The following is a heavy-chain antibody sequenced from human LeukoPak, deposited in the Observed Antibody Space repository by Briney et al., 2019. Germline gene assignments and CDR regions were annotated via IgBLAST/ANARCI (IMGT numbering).Heavy chain of an antibody. CDR1: GFTFSSYG. D-gene: IGHD3-10*01. J-gene: IGHJ4*02. V-gene: IGHV3-30*18. CDR2: ISYDGTDK. Sequence: GGSLRLSCAASGFTFSSYGMHWVRQAPGKGLEWVALISYDGTDKYYADSVKGRSTISRDNSKNTLYLQMNSLRVEDTAMYYCAKMLGTMVRGLIGYWGQGTLVIVSS. CDR3: AKMLGTMVRGLIGY.